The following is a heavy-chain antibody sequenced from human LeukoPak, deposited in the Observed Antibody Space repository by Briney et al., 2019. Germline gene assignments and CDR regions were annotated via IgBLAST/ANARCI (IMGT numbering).Heavy chain of an antibody. CDR2: INPNSGGT. V-gene: IGHV1-2*02. Sequence: ASVKVSCKASGYTFTTYGITWVRQAPGQGLEWMGWINPNSGGTNYAQKFQGRVTMTRDTSISTAYMELSRLRSDDTAVYYCARDSRNYYDSSGYGALSYYYYYMDVWGKGTTVTISS. CDR1: GYTFTTYG. J-gene: IGHJ6*03. D-gene: IGHD3-22*01. CDR3: ARDSRNYYDSSGYGALSYYYYYMDV.